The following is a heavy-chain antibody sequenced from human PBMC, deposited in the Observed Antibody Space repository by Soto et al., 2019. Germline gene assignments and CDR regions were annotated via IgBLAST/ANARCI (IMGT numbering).Heavy chain of an antibody. CDR1: GGSISSGGYY. V-gene: IGHV4-31*03. CDR3: ARDRRIAAAGSPSDYFDY. Sequence: QVQLQESGPGLVKPSQTLSLTCTVSGGSISSGGYYWSWIRQHPWKGLEWIGYIYYSGSTYYNPSLKSRVTISVDTSKNQFSLKLSSVTAADTAVYYCARDRRIAAAGSPSDYFDYWGQGTLVTVSS. J-gene: IGHJ4*02. CDR2: IYYSGST. D-gene: IGHD6-13*01.